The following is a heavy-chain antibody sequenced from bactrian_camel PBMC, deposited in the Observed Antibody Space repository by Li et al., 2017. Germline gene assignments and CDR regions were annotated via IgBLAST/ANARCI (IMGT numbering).Heavy chain of an antibody. CDR1: GSTFNNQF. V-gene: IGHV3-3*01. J-gene: IGHJ4*01. D-gene: IGHD1*01. Sequence: QVQLVESGGESVQAGGSLRLSCSYSGSTFNNQFMAWLRQPVGKEREGVASMHTSGGSTTYANFVKGRFTISMDNAKNTLYLQMNSLRPEDTAVYYCAAVGSCGTWRLSFLRLRKESYNYWGQGTQVTVS. CDR3: AAVGSCGTWRLSFLRLRKESYNY. CDR2: MHTSGGST.